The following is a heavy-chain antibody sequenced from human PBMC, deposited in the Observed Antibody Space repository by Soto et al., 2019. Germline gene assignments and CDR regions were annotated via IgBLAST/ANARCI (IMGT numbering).Heavy chain of an antibody. CDR2: IYYRGST. V-gene: IGHV4-31*02. D-gene: IGHD3-10*01. CDR3: ERGGSGTYHV. CDR1: DDSITSGGYY. J-gene: IGHJ4*02. Sequence: SETLSLTCSVSDDSITSGGYYWSWIRQHPAKGLEWIGSIYYRGSTYYNPSLRSRGTISLDPSQARLSLRLTSLTAADTATYFCERGGSGTYHVWRQGTLVTVS.